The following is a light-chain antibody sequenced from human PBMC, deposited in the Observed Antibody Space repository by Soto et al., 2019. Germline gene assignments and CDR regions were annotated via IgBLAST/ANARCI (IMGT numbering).Light chain of an antibody. J-gene: IGKJ5*01. CDR2: GAS. Sequence: EIVMTQSPATLSVSPGERATLSCRASQSVRNNLAWYQQKPGQAPRLLISGASTRATGIPARFSGSGSGTEFTLTISSLQSEDFAVYYCQQYNDWPPMTFGPGTRLEIK. CDR1: QSVRNN. CDR3: QQYNDWPPMT. V-gene: IGKV3-15*01.